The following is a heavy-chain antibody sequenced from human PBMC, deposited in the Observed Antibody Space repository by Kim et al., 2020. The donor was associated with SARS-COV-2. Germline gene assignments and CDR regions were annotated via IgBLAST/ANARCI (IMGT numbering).Heavy chain of an antibody. CDR1: GGSISSYY. D-gene: IGHD6-13*01. Sequence: SETLSLTCTVSGGSISSYYWSWIRQPPGKGLEWIGYMYYSGSTNYNPSLKSRVTISVDTSKNQFSLKLSSVTAADTAVYYCARRLPGIAIAGDYYMDVWGQGTTVTVSS. CDR3: ARRLPGIAIAGDYYMDV. V-gene: IGHV4-59*01. J-gene: IGHJ6*03. CDR2: MYYSGST.